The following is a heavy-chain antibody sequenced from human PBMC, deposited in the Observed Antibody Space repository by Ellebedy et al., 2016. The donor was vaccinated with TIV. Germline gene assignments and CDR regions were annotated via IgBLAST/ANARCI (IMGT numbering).Heavy chain of an antibody. V-gene: IGHV4-34*01. Sequence: MPGGSLRLSCAVYGGSLSDFYWSWIRQTPGKGLEWIGEINHIGSTTYNPSLNSRVTISVDTSKNQFSLKLSSVTAADTAVYYCARDHYYESSGYYHFDYWGQGTLVTVSS. CDR1: GGSLSDFY. J-gene: IGHJ4*02. CDR3: ARDHYYESSGYYHFDY. CDR2: INHIGST. D-gene: IGHD3-22*01.